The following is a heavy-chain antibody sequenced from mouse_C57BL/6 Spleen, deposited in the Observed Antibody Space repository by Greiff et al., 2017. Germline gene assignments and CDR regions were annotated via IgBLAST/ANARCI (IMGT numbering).Heavy chain of an antibody. CDR1: GFTFSSYA. D-gene: IGHD2-2*01. CDR2: ISSGGDYI. V-gene: IGHV5-9-1*02. CDR3: TRGATMVTTGAMDY. Sequence: EVQGVESGEGLVKPGGSLKLSCAASGFTFSSYAMSWVRQTPEKRLEWVAYISSGGDYIYYADTVKGRFTISRDNARNTLYLQMSSLKSEDTAMYYCTRGATMVTTGAMDYWGQGTSVTVSS. J-gene: IGHJ4*01.